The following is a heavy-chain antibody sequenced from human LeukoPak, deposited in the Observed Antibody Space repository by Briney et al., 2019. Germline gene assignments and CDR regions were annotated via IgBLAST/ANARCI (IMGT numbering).Heavy chain of an antibody. CDR1: GGTFSSYT. Sequence: ASVKVSCKASGGTFSSYTISWVPQAPGQGLEWMGRIIPILGIANYAQKFQGRVTITADKSTSTAYMELSSLRSEETAVYYYARDVDTAMVNWFDPCGQGTLVTVSS. V-gene: IGHV1-69*04. CDR2: IIPILGIA. J-gene: IGHJ5*02. CDR3: ARDVDTAMVNWFDP. D-gene: IGHD5-18*01.